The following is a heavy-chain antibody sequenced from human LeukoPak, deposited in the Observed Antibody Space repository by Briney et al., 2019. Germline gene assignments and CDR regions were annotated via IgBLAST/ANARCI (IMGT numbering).Heavy chain of an antibody. J-gene: IGHJ5*02. CDR2: INPNSGGT. Sequence: GASVKVSCKASGGTFSSYAISWVRQAPGQGLEWMGWINPNSGGTNYAQKFQGRVTMTRDTSISTAYMELSRLRSDDTAVYYCARGPRVGYCSSTSCYMMGSKFGPWGQGTLVTVSS. D-gene: IGHD2-2*02. CDR1: GGTFSSYA. CDR3: ARGPRVGYCSSTSCYMMGSKFGP. V-gene: IGHV1-2*02.